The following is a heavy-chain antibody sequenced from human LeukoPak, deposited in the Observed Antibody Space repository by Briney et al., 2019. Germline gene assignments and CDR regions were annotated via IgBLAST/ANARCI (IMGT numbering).Heavy chain of an antibody. CDR3: ARDSIAVAGTGTPDFDY. J-gene: IGHJ4*02. Sequence: PGRSLRLSCAASGFTFSSYAMHWVRQAPGRGLEWVAVISYDGSNKYYADSVKGRFTISRDNSKNTLYLQMNSLRAEDTAVYYCARDSIAVAGTGTPDFDYWGQGTLVTVSS. D-gene: IGHD6-19*01. V-gene: IGHV3-30*04. CDR1: GFTFSSYA. CDR2: ISYDGSNK.